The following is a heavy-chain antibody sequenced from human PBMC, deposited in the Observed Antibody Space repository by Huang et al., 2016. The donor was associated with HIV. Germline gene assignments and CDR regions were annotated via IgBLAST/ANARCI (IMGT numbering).Heavy chain of an antibody. D-gene: IGHD3-10*01. J-gene: IGHJ6*03. CDR2: IYYKGST. CDR1: GGSIRSSDYH. V-gene: IGHV4-39*01. Sequence: QLLLQESGPGLVKPSEALALTCAVSGGSIRSSDYHWGWIRQPPGKGLEWIGSIYYKGSTHYSPSLKGRGTIAVDTAKNLCFLNLTSMTAADTAVYYCARHREGPVAYYSGWGSHLNYMDVWGRGRTVVVSS. CDR3: ARHREGPVAYYSGWGSHLNYMDV.